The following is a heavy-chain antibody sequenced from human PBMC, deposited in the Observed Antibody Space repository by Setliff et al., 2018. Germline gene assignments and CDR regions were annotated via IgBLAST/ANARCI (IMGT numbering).Heavy chain of an antibody. V-gene: IGHV3-15*07. CDR2: IKGKNDGETT. D-gene: IGHD3-10*01. CDR3: MSTPSGTYPTYYYYYNMDV. J-gene: IGHJ6*03. CDR1: GLTFSTAW. Sequence: GGSLRLSCAASGLTFSTAWMNWVRQAPGKGLEWVGRIKGKNDGETTDYAAPVKGRFIISRDDSKRTLYLQMNSLKNEDTALYYCMSTPSGTYPTYYYYYNMDVWGKGTQVTVSS.